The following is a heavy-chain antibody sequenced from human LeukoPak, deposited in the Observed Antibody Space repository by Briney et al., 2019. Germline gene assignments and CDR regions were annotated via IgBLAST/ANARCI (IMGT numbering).Heavy chain of an antibody. D-gene: IGHD3-22*01. CDR1: GYTFTGYY. J-gene: IGHJ4*02. CDR3: ARDADSSGPTCFDY. Sequence: ASVKVSCKASGYTFTGYYMHWVRQAPGQGLEWMGWINPNSGGTNYAQKLQGRVTMTRDTSISTAYMELSRLRSDDTAVYYCARDADSSGPTCFDYWGQGTLVTVSS. CDR2: INPNSGGT. V-gene: IGHV1-2*02.